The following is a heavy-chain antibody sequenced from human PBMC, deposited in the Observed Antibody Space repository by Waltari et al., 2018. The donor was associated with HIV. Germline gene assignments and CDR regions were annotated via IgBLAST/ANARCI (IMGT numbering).Heavy chain of an antibody. V-gene: IGHV1-18*01. CDR3: ARGGGSCSNGVCYLMYTDMAPVDH. Sequence: QVQLVQSGDEVKKPGASVTVSCRASGYTFNTYAISWVRQAPGPGLEWMGWISAHSGNTDYAQKFQGRLSMTTDTSTSTADLELRSLRSDDTAVYYCARGGGSCSNGVCYLMYTDMAPVDHWGQGTLVTVSS. J-gene: IGHJ4*02. D-gene: IGHD2-8*01. CDR2: ISAHSGNT. CDR1: GYTFNTYA.